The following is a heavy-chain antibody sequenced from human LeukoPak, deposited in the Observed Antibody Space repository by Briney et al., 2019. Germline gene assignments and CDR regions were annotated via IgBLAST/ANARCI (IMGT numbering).Heavy chain of an antibody. Sequence: SETLSLTCAVSGGSISSYYWNWIRHPPGKGLEWIGCIYYSGSTNYNPSLKSRVTISVDTSKNQFSLKLNSVTAADTAVYYCARGGAHYYYGMDVWGQGTTVTVSS. CDR3: ARGGAHYYYGMDV. CDR2: IYYSGST. CDR1: GGSISSYY. V-gene: IGHV4-59*01. J-gene: IGHJ6*02.